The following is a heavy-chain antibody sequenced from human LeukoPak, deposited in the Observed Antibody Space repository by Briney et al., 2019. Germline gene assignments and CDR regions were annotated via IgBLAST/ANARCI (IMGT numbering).Heavy chain of an antibody. CDR1: GYTFTSYA. Sequence: ASVKVSCKASGYTFTSYAMNWVRQAPRQGLEWMGWINTNTGNPTYAQGFTGRFVFSLGTSVSTAYLQISSLKAEDTAVYYCARDLANTYDYVWGSYRYPPPFFDYWGQGTLVTVSS. CDR3: ARDLANTYDYVWGSYRYPPPFFDY. D-gene: IGHD3-16*02. CDR2: INTNTGNP. J-gene: IGHJ4*02. V-gene: IGHV7-4-1*02.